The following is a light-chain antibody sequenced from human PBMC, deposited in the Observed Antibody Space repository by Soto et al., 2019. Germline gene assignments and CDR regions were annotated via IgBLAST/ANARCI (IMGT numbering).Light chain of an antibody. V-gene: IGLV2-14*01. CDR3: TSFTSSTTRV. CDR2: EVS. Sequence: QSVLTQPASASGSPGQSITISCTGTSSDVGGYKYVSWYQHHPGKAPKLMIYEVSNRPSGVSNRFSGSKSGSTAYLTISGLQPEDEAEYYCTSFTSSTTRVFGTGTKVTVL. CDR1: SSDVGGYKY. J-gene: IGLJ1*01.